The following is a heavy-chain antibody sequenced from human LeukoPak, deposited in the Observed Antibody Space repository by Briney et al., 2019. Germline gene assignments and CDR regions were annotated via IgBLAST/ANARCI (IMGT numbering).Heavy chain of an antibody. CDR2: ISSSGSTI. J-gene: IGHJ6*04. V-gene: IGHV3-48*03. D-gene: IGHD3-10*01. CDR1: GFTFSSYE. CDR3: GRDWFGELTPDYYGMDV. Sequence: PGGSLRLSCAASGFTFSSYEMNWVRQAPGKGLEWVSCISSSGSTIYYADSVKGRFTISRDNAKNSQYLQMNSLRAEDTAVYYWGRDWFGELTPDYYGMDVWGKGTPVPVSS.